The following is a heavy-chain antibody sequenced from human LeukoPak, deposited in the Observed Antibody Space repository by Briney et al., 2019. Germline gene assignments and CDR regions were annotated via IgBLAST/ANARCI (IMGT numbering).Heavy chain of an antibody. CDR3: ARFKYYYDSSGYQLFDY. V-gene: IGHV4-34*01. Sequence: PSETLSLTCAVYGGSFSGYYWSWIRQPPGKGLEWIGEINHSGSTNYNPSLKSRVTISVDTSKNQFSLKLSSVTAADTAVYYCARFKYYYDSSGYQLFDYWGQGTLLTVSS. J-gene: IGHJ4*02. CDR2: INHSGST. CDR1: GGSFSGYY. D-gene: IGHD3-22*01.